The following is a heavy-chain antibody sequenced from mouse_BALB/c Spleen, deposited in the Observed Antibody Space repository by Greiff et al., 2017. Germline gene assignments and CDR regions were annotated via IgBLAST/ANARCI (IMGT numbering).Heavy chain of an antibody. CDR3: ASCYYGSSYVAWFAY. CDR1: GYTFTSYV. Sequence: VQLKESGPELVKPGASVKMSCKASGYTFTSYVMHWVKQKPGQGLEWIGYINPYNDGTKYNEKFKGKATLTSDKSSSTAYMEPSSLTSEDSAVYYCASCYYGSSYVAWFAYWGQGTLVTVSA. J-gene: IGHJ3*01. CDR2: INPYNDGT. D-gene: IGHD1-1*01. V-gene: IGHV1-14*01.